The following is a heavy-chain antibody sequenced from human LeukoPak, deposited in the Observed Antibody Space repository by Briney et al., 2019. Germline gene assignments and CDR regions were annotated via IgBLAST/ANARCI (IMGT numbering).Heavy chain of an antibody. D-gene: IGHD1-26*01. Sequence: GASVKVSCKASGYTFSNFDLNWVRQATGLGLEWVGYMNPKSGYTAYAQKFQGRVTITRDTSISTLYMELSSLRSEDTAVYYCATSNAGLGGNFHHWGQGTLVTVSS. J-gene: IGHJ1*01. V-gene: IGHV1-8*03. CDR3: ATSNAGLGGNFHH. CDR1: GYTFSNFD. CDR2: MNPKSGYT.